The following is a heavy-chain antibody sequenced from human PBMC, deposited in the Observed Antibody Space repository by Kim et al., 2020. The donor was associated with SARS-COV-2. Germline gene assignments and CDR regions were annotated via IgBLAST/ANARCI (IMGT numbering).Heavy chain of an antibody. CDR2: ISGSGGST. CDR1: GFTFSSYA. Sequence: GGSLRLSCAASGFTFSSYAMSWVRQAPGKGLEWVSAISGSGGSTYYADSVKGRFTISRDNSKNTLYLQMNSLRAEDTAVYYCAKSSSGPFGAVADAIFDYWGQGTLVTVSS. CDR3: AKSSSGPFGAVADAIFDY. V-gene: IGHV3-23*01. J-gene: IGHJ4*02. D-gene: IGHD6-19*01.